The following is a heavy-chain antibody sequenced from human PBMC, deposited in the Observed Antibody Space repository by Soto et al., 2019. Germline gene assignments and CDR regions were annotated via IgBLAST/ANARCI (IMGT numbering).Heavy chain of an antibody. CDR1: GFSFNDHY. D-gene: IGHD3-10*01. V-gene: IGHV3-72*01. CDR2: SKNKVNSYST. Sequence: GGSLRLSCAGSGFSFNDHYMDWVRQAPGKGLEWVGRSKNKVNSYSTEYAASVKGRFTISRDDSKNSLYLQMNSLQTEDTAVYYCGRTPSWFGALVDVWGQGTTVTVSS. J-gene: IGHJ6*02. CDR3: GRTPSWFGALVDV.